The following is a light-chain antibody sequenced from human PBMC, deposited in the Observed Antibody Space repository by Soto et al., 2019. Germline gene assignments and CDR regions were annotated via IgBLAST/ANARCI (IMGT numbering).Light chain of an antibody. J-gene: IGLJ1*01. CDR2: EVT. CDR1: SNDVGGYNF. Sequence: QSALTQPASVSGSPGQSITISCTGTSNDVGGYNFVSWYQQLPGKAPKLIIYEVTDRPSGVSNRFSGSKSGNTASLTISGLQAEDEAEYYCSSYTNINTRACVFGTGTKLTVL. CDR3: SSYTNINTRACV. V-gene: IGLV2-14*01.